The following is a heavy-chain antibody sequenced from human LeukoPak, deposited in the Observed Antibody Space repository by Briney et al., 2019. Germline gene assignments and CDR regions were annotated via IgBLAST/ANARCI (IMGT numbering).Heavy chain of an antibody. CDR1: GGSIGSYY. Sequence: NPSETLSLTCTVSGGSIGSYYWSWIRQPPGKGLEWIAYISDIGSINYNPSLKSRVTISVDTSKNQFSLKLSSVTAADTAVYYCARDGGDYYDSPDAFDIWGQGTMVTVSS. CDR2: ISDIGSI. D-gene: IGHD3-22*01. J-gene: IGHJ3*02. CDR3: ARDGGDYYDSPDAFDI. V-gene: IGHV4-59*01.